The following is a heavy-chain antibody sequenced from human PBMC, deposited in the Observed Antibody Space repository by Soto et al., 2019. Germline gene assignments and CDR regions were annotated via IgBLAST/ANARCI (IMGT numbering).Heavy chain of an antibody. CDR3: AKLSGMVYARYYYYGMDV. V-gene: IGHV3-30*18. J-gene: IGHJ6*02. Sequence: PGGSLRLSCAASGFTFSSYGMHWVRQAPGKGLEWVAVISYDGSNKYYADSVKGRFTISRDNSKNTLYLQMNSLRAEDTAVYYCAKLSGMVYARYYYYGMDVWGQGTTVTVSS. CDR1: GFTFSSYG. CDR2: ISYDGSNK. D-gene: IGHD2-8*01.